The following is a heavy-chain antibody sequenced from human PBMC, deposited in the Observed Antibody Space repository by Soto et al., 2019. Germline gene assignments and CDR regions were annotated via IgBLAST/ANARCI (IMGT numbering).Heavy chain of an antibody. J-gene: IGHJ5*02. CDR2: IYHTGRT. CDR3: ARVPDR. CDR1: GGSISSGSYS. Sequence: TLXLICAVSGGSISSGSYSWSWIRQPPGKGXEWIGXIYHTGRTYYXXSLKSRVTXSVERSKNQFSLKLSSVNAADTAVYYCARVPDRWGKGTLVTVFS. D-gene: IGHD2-2*01. V-gene: IGHV4-30-2*01.